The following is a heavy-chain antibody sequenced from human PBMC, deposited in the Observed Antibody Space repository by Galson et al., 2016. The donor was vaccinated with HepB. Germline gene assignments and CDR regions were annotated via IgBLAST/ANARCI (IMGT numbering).Heavy chain of an antibody. D-gene: IGHD2-8*02. CDR3: TRGYSDCTAPRA. CDR1: GFTFSSDY. V-gene: IGHV3-66*01. J-gene: IGHJ4*02. CDR2: VYTDDRT. Sequence: SLRLSCAASGFTFSSDYMGWVRQAPGKGLEWVSVVYTDDRTYYTDSVQGRFTISRDNSQRTLSLQMTSLRAEATAVYYCTRGYSDCTAPRAWGQGTPVTVSS.